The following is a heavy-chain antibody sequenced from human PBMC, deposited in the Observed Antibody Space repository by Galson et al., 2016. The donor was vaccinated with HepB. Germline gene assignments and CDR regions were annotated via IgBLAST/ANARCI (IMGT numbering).Heavy chain of an antibody. D-gene: IGHD3-3*01. CDR2: MNPNCGNT. Sequence: SVKVSCKASGYTFTSYDINWVRQATGQGLEWMGWMNPNCGNTGYAQKFQGRVTMTRNTSISTAYMELSGLRSEDTAVYFCAPDHYDFWNGYWKYNWFDPWGQGTLVTVSS. V-gene: IGHV1-8*01. J-gene: IGHJ5*02. CDR3: APDHYDFWNGYWKYNWFDP. CDR1: GYTFTSYD.